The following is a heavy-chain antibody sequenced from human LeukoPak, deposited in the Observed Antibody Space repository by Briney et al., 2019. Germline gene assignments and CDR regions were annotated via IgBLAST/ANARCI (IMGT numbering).Heavy chain of an antibody. Sequence: SETLSLTCAVYGGSFSGYYWSWIRQPPGKGLEWIGEINHSGSTNYNPSLKSRVTISVDTSKNQFSLKLSSVTAADTAVYYCARESVYYYMDVWGKGTTVTIS. CDR2: INHSGST. V-gene: IGHV4-34*01. CDR3: ARESVYYYMDV. J-gene: IGHJ6*03. CDR1: GGSFSGYY.